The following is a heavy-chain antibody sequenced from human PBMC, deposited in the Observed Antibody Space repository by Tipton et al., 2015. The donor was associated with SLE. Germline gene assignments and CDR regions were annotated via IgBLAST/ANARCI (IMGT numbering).Heavy chain of an antibody. J-gene: IGHJ4*02. V-gene: IGHV4-59*01. Sequence: TLSLTCTVSGGSISSYYWNWIRQSPGKGLEWIGYVYYSGGTNYNPSFKSRVTISIDTSKTHFSLKLSSVTAADTAVYYCARYDYDSSGYQIFEYWGQGTPVTVSS. CDR1: GGSISSYY. D-gene: IGHD3-22*01. CDR3: ARYDYDSSGYQIFEY. CDR2: VYYSGGT.